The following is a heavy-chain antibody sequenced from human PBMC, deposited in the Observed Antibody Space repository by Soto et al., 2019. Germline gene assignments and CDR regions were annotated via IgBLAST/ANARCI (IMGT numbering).Heavy chain of an antibody. J-gene: IGHJ4*02. Sequence: GASVKVSCKASGYTFTSYAMHWVRQAPGQRLEWMGWINAGNGNTKYSQKFQGRVTITRDTSASTAYMELSSLRSEDTAVYYCARVNYYDSSGYYYKAFDYWGQGTLVTVSS. CDR2: INAGNGNT. CDR1: GYTFTSYA. CDR3: ARVNYYDSSGYYYKAFDY. D-gene: IGHD3-22*01. V-gene: IGHV1-3*01.